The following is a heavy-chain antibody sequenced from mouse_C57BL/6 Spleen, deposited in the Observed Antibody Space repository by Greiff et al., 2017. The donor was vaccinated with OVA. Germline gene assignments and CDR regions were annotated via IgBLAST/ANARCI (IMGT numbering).Heavy chain of an antibody. D-gene: IGHD2-5*01. CDR2: INYDGSST. CDR3: ARAYYSNFAMDY. J-gene: IGHJ4*01. CDR1: GFTFSDYY. V-gene: IGHV5-16*01. Sequence: EVKLVESEGGLVQPGSSMKLSCTASGFTFSDYYMAWVRQVPEKGLEWVAHINYDGSSTYYLDSLKSRFIISRDNAKNILYLQMSSLKSEDTATYYCARAYYSNFAMDYWGQGTSVTVSS.